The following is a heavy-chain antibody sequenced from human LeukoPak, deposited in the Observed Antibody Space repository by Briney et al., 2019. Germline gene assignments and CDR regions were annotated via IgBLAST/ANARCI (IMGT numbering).Heavy chain of an antibody. CDR3: ARDATWASDY. CDR2: MKQDGSEQ. D-gene: IGHD7-27*01. V-gene: IGHV3-7*01. J-gene: IGHJ4*02. Sequence: SGVSLRLSCVGSGFTFKDHWMVWVRQAPGKGLEWVANMKQDGSEQYYGDSVRGRFTISRDNAKNSLYLQMTSLRAADTAVYYCARDATWASDYWGQGTLVTVYS. CDR1: GFTFKDHW.